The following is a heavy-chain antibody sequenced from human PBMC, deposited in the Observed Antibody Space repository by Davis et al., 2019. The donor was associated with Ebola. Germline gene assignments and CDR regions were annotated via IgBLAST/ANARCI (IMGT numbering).Heavy chain of an antibody. Sequence: SVKVSCKASGYTFTGYYMHWVRQAPGQGLEWMGGIIPIFGTANYAQKFQGRVTITADESTSTAYMELSSLRSEDTAVYYCARENTAMGDFDYWGQGTLVTVSS. V-gene: IGHV1-69*13. CDR1: GYTFTGYY. D-gene: IGHD5-18*01. J-gene: IGHJ4*02. CDR3: ARENTAMGDFDY. CDR2: IIPIFGTA.